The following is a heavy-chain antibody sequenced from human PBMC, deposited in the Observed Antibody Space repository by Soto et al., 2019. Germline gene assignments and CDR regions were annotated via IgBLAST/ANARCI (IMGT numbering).Heavy chain of an antibody. J-gene: IGHJ4*02. CDR2: INPNSGGT. D-gene: IGHD3-3*01. CDR3: ARDPIGVAAQGDYFDY. V-gene: IGHV1-2*04. CDR1: GYTFTGYY. Sequence: GASVKVSCKASGYTFTGYYMHWARQAPGQGLEWMGWINPNSGGTNYAQKFQGWVTMTRDTSISTAYMELSRLRSDDTAVYYCARDPIGVAAQGDYFDYWGQGTLVTVSS.